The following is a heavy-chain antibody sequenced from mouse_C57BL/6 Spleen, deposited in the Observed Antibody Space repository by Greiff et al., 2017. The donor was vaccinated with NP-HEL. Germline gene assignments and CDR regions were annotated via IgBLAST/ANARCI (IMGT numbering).Heavy chain of an antibody. D-gene: IGHD2-3*01. CDR2: INPNNGGT. CDR1: GYTFTDYY. V-gene: IGHV1-26*01. Sequence: EVQLQQSGPELVKPGASVKISCKASGYTFTDYYMNWVKQSHGKSLEWIGDINPNNGGTSYNQKFKGKATLTVDKSSSTAYMELRSLTSEDSAVYYCARRRVYDGYYAMDYWGQGTSVTVSS. CDR3: ARRRVYDGYYAMDY. J-gene: IGHJ4*01.